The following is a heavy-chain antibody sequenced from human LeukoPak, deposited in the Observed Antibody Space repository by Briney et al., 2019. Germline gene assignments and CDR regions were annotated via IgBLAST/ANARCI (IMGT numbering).Heavy chain of an antibody. CDR2: INPNSGGT. D-gene: IGHD5-18*01. CDR3: ARTDGYDY. V-gene: IGHV1-2*06. CDR1: GYTFTSYG. J-gene: IGHJ4*02. Sequence: ASVKVSCKASGYTFTSYGISWARQAPGQGLEWMGRINPNSGGTNYAQKFQGRVTMTRDTSISTAYMELSRLRSDDTAVYYCARTDGYDYWGQGTLVTVSS.